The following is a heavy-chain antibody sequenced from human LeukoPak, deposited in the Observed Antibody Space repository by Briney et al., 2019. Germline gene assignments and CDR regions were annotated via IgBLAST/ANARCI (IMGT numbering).Heavy chain of an antibody. D-gene: IGHD2-2*01. V-gene: IGHV4-61*02. CDR1: GGSISSGSYY. Sequence: SQTLSLTCTVSGGSISSGSYYWSWIRQPGGKGLEWIGRIYTSGSTNYNPSLKSRVTISVDTSKNQFSLKLSSVTAADTAVYYCARYEKHQLLGGHDAFDLWGQGTMVTVSS. CDR2: IYTSGST. CDR3: ARYEKHQLLGGHDAFDL. J-gene: IGHJ3*01.